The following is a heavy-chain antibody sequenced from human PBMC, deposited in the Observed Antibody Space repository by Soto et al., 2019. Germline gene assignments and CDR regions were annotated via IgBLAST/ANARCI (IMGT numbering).Heavy chain of an antibody. CDR3: ARELDYIQGYYFDY. D-gene: IGHD4-4*01. CDR2: IYYSGST. J-gene: IGHJ4*02. CDR1: GGSISSYY. Sequence: PSETLSLTCTVSGGSISSYYWIWIRQPPGKGLEWIGYIYYSGSTNYNPSLKSRVTISVDTSKNQFSLKLSSVTAADTAVYYCARELDYIQGYYFDYWGQGTLVTVSS. V-gene: IGHV4-59*01.